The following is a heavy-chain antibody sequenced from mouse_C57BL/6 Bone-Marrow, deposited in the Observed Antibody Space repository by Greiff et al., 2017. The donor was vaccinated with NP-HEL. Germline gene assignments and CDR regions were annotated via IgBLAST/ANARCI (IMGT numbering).Heavy chain of an antibody. V-gene: IGHV5-15*04. J-gene: IGHJ1*03. CDR2: ISNLAYSI. CDR1: GFTFSDYG. Sequence: DVKLQESGGGLVQPGGSLKLSCAASGFTFSDYGMAWVRQAPRKGPEWVAFISNLAYSIYYADTVTGRFTLSRENAKNTLYLEMSSLRSEDTAMYYCARRYYGSYWYVDVWGTGTTVTVSS. CDR3: ARRYYGSYWYVDV. D-gene: IGHD1-1*01.